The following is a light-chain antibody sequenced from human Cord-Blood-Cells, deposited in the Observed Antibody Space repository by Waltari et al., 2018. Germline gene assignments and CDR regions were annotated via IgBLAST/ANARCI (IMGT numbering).Light chain of an antibody. J-gene: IGKJ1*01. Sequence: DIQMTQSPCTLSASVEDRVTITCRASQSISSWLAWYQQKPGKAPTLLIYDSSSLESGVPSRFSGSGSGTEFTLTISSLQPDYFATYYCQQDNSYAWTFGQGTKVEIK. V-gene: IGKV1-5*01. CDR1: QSISSW. CDR3: QQDNSYAWT. CDR2: DSS.